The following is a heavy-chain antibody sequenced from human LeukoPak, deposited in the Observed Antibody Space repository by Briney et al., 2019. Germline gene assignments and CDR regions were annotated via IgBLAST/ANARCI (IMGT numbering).Heavy chain of an antibody. J-gene: IGHJ6*03. CDR2: ISTSSSYI. D-gene: IGHD1-7*01. CDR3: ARVANWNYGYYYYYMDV. Sequence: GGSLRLSCAASGFTFSTYSMNWVRQAPGKGLEWVSFISTSSSYIYSADSVKGRFSISRDNAKNSLYLQINSLRAEDTAVYYCARVANWNYGYYYYYMDVWGKGTTVTASS. CDR1: GFTFSTYS. V-gene: IGHV3-21*01.